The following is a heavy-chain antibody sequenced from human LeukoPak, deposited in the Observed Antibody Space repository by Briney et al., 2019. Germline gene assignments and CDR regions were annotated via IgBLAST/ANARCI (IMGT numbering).Heavy chain of an antibody. J-gene: IGHJ4*02. Sequence: GGSLRLSCAASGFTFSSYSMHWVRQAPGKGLEWVAVISYDGSNKYCADSVKGRFTISRDNSKNTLYLQMNSLRAEDTAVYYCAKDLTYYGSGSQADYWGQGTLVTVSS. V-gene: IGHV3-30*18. CDR3: AKDLTYYGSGSQADY. D-gene: IGHD3-10*01. CDR2: ISYDGSNK. CDR1: GFTFSSYS.